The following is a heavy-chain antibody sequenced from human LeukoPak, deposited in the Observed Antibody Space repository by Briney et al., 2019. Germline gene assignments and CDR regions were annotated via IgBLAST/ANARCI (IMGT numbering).Heavy chain of an antibody. CDR3: TRGVAMAI. CDR2: ISGSGDTI. J-gene: IGHJ4*02. Sequence: PGGSLRLSCAASGISFSDYYMSWIRQAPGEGLEWIAYISGSGDTIKYADFVEGRFTISRDNAKRSVYLEMNSLTDEDTAVYFCTRGVAMAIWSQGTLVTVSS. V-gene: IGHV3-11*04. D-gene: IGHD2-15*01. CDR1: GISFSDYY.